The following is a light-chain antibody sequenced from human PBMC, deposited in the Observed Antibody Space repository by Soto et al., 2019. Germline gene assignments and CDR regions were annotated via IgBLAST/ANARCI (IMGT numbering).Light chain of an antibody. CDR1: QSIYSS. CDR2: AAS. Sequence: DIQMTQSPSSLSASVGDRVTITCRASQSIYSSLNWYHQKPGKAPKLLIYAASNLQSGVPSRFSGSGSGTDFTLSINSLQPEDFATYYCQQSYSAPYTFGQGTKLEI. CDR3: QQSYSAPYT. J-gene: IGKJ2*01. V-gene: IGKV1-39*01.